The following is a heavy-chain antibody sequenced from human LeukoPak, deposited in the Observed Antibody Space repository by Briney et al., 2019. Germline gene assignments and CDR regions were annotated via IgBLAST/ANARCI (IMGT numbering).Heavy chain of an antibody. CDR1: GYTFTGYY. CDR3: ARGRDYGDLRALYY. Sequence: ASVKVSCKASGYTFTGYYTHWVRQAPGQGLEWMGWINPNSGGTNYAQKFQGRVTMTRDTSISTAYMELSRLRSDDTAVYYCARGRDYGDLRALYYWGQGTLVTVSS. CDR2: INPNSGGT. J-gene: IGHJ4*02. V-gene: IGHV1-2*02. D-gene: IGHD4-17*01.